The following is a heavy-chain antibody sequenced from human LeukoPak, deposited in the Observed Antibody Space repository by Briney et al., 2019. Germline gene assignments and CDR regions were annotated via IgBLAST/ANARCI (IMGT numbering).Heavy chain of an antibody. CDR1: AYTFTSYV. CDR2: MNPNSGNT. Sequence: AAVKVSCMASAYTFTSYVINWVRPATGQGLEWMGRMNPNSGNTAYAQKFQGRLTMTRNTSTRTAYIELSSLRSENTAMYYCARGYYYDSSNYVSWFDPWGQGTLVTVSS. CDR3: ARGYYYDSSNYVSWFDP. J-gene: IGHJ5*02. D-gene: IGHD3-22*01. V-gene: IGHV1-8*01.